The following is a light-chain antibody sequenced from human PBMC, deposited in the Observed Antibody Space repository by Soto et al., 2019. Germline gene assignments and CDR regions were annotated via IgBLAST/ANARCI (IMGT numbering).Light chain of an antibody. J-gene: IGKJ1*01. Sequence: DIQMTQSPSTLSASVGDRVTITCRASQSISSWLAWYQQKPGKAPKLLIYKASSLESGVPSRFSGSGSGTEFTLTISSMQPDDVATYECQQYTSYSWTFGQGTKVEIK. CDR1: QSISSW. V-gene: IGKV1-5*03. CDR2: KAS. CDR3: QQYTSYSWT.